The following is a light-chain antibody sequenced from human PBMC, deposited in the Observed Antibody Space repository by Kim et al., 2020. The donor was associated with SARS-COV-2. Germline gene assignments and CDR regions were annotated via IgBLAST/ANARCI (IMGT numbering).Light chain of an antibody. CDR2: NNN. V-gene: IGLV1-44*01. CDR1: SSNIGSRT. J-gene: IGLJ3*02. Sequence: QSVLTQPPSASGTPGQRVTISCSGSSSNIGSRTVSWYQQLPGTAPKLLIYNNNQRPSGVPDRFSGSKSGTSASLAISGLQSEDEADYYCAAWDDSLNGYWVFGGGTQLTVL. CDR3: AAWDDSLNGYWV.